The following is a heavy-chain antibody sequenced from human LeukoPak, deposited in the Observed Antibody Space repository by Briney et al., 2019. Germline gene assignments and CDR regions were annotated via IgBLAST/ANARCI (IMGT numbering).Heavy chain of an antibody. Sequence: GGSLRLSCVASGFTFSAYGMIWVRQAPGKGPEWVSLVSNSGDTTNYADSVKGRFTISRDNSKNTLYLQMDSLRAEDTAAYYCANIGSSTFGSTGFWGQGTLVTVSS. CDR2: VSNSGDTT. J-gene: IGHJ4*02. CDR3: ANIGSSTFGSTGF. D-gene: IGHD3-16*01. V-gene: IGHV3-23*01. CDR1: GFTFSAYG.